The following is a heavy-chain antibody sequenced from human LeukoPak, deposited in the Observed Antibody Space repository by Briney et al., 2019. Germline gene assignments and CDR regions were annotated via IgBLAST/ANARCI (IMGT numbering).Heavy chain of an antibody. D-gene: IGHD6-19*01. J-gene: IGHJ4*02. CDR2: INPNSGGT. V-gene: IGHV1-2*02. CDR1: GYTFTGYY. Sequence: GASVKVSCKASGYTFTGYYMHWVRQAPGQGLEWMGWINPNSGGTNHAQKFQGRVTMTRDTSISTAYMELSRLRSDDTAVYYCARDLGAGTWYYLDYSGQGTLVTVSS. CDR3: ARDLGAGTWYYLDY.